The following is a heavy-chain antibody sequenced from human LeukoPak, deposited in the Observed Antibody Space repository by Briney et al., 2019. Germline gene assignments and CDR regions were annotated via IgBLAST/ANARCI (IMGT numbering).Heavy chain of an antibody. J-gene: IGHJ1*01. CDR3: AKDPRVGASAAEYFQY. CDR1: GFTFSSYA. Sequence: PGGSPRLSCAASGFTFSSYAMAWVRQAPGKGLEWVSGIRGSGGSTYYADSVKGRFTISRDNSKNTLYLLMNSLRAEDRAVYYCAKDPRVGASAAEYFQYWGQGTLVTVSS. CDR2: IRGSGGST. V-gene: IGHV3-23*01. D-gene: IGHD1-26*01.